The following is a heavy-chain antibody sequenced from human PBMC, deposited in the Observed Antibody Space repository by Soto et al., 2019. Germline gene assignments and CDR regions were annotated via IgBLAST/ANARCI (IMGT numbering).Heavy chain of an antibody. CDR1: GFTFSDYY. D-gene: IGHD3-22*01. J-gene: IGHJ4*02. CDR3: ARAVFSHHTDSSGYYYYFDY. V-gene: IGHV3-11*06. Sequence: GSLRLSCAASGFTFSDYYMSWIRQAPGKGLEWVSYISSSSSYTNYADSVKGRFTISRYNAKNSLYLQMNSLRAEDTAVYYCARAVFSHHTDSSGYYYYFDYWGQGTLVTVSS. CDR2: ISSSSSYT.